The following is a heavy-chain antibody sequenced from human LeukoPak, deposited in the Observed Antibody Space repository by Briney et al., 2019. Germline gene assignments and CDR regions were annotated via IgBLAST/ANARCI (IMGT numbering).Heavy chain of an antibody. CDR1: GFTFSSYG. CDR2: ISGSGGST. CDR3: AKLVEGQWLADY. Sequence: GGSLRLSCAASGFTFSSYGMSWVRQAPGKGLEWVSAISGSGGSTYYADSVKGRFTISRDNSKNTLYLQMNSLRAEDTAVYYCAKLVEGQWLADYWGQGTLVTVSS. J-gene: IGHJ4*02. D-gene: IGHD6-19*01. V-gene: IGHV3-23*01.